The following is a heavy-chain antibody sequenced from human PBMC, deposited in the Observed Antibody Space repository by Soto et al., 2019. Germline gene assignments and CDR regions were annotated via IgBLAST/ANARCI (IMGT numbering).Heavy chain of an antibody. D-gene: IGHD6-19*01. CDR2: IYHSGST. Sequence: SETLSLTCAVSGYSISSGYYWGWIRQPPGKGLEWIGSIYHSGSTYYNPSLKSRVTISVDTSKNQFSLKLSSVTAADTAVYYCARVGRGVAAAGTPYSSGWYYFDYWGQGXLVTVYS. CDR1: GYSISSGYY. V-gene: IGHV4-38-2*01. CDR3: ARVGRGVAAAGTPYSSGWYYFDY. J-gene: IGHJ4*02.